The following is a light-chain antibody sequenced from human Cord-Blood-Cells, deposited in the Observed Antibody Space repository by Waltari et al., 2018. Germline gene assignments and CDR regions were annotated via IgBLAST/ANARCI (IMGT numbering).Light chain of an antibody. V-gene: IGKV1-39*01. CDR3: QQSYSTPWT. J-gene: IGKJ1*01. Sequence: DIQMTQSPSSLSASVGDRVTITCRASQSISSYLNWYQQKPGKAPKPLIYAASSLRSGVPSRCSGSGSGTDFTLTISSLQHEDFATYYCQQSYSTPWTFGQGTKVEIK. CDR2: AAS. CDR1: QSISSY.